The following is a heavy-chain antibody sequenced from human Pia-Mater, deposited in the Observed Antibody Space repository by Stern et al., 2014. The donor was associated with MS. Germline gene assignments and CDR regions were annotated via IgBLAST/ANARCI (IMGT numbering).Heavy chain of an antibody. CDR2: IYYSGST. D-gene: IGHD4-17*01. Sequence: QVQLQESGPGLVKPSETLSLTCTVSGGSISSSSYYWGWIRQPPGKGLEWIGSIYYSGSTYYNPSLKSRVTISVDTSKNQLSLKLSSVTAADTAVYYCARHGTNDYGDYASHYWGQGTLVTVSS. CDR1: GGSISSSSYY. V-gene: IGHV4-39*01. CDR3: ARHGTNDYGDYASHY. J-gene: IGHJ4*02.